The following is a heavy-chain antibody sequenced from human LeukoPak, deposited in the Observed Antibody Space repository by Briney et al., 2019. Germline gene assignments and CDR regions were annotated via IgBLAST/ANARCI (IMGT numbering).Heavy chain of an antibody. CDR3: ARGGGSTHTGYYYYYGMDV. V-gene: IGHV1-69*04. D-gene: IGHD5-12*01. CDR2: IIPILGIA. Sequence: SVKVSCKASGGTFSSYAISWVRQAPGQGLEWMGRIIPILGIANYAQKFQGRVTITADKSTSTAYMELSSLRSEDTAVYYCARGGGSTHTGYYYYYGMDVWGQGTTVTVSS. J-gene: IGHJ6*02. CDR1: GGTFSSYA.